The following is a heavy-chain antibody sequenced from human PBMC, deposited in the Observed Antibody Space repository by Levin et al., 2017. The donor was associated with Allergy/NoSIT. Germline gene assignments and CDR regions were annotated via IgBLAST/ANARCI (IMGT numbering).Heavy chain of an antibody. CDR1: GYTFTSYY. CDR2: INPSGGST. D-gene: IGHD5-24*01. J-gene: IGHJ4*02. CDR3: ARGHAYNAPFDY. Sequence: AASVKVSCKASGYTFTSYYMHWVRQAPGQGLEWMGIINPSGGSTTYAQKFQGRITMTRDTSTTTVYMELSSLRSEDTAVYYCARGHAYNAPFDYWGQGTLVTVSS. V-gene: IGHV1-46*01.